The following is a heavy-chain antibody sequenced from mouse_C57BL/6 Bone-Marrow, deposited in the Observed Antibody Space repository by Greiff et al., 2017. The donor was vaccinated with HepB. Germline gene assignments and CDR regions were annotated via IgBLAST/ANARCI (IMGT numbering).Heavy chain of an antibody. D-gene: IGHD2-12*01. CDR1: GFTFSDYG. Sequence: EVMLVESGGGLVKPGGSLKLSCAASGFTFSDYGMHWVRQAPEKGLEWVAYISSGSSTIYYADTVKGRFTISRDNAKNTLFLQMTSLMSEDTAMYYCARSLLYPPRGFAYWGQGTLVTVSA. CDR2: ISSGSSTI. V-gene: IGHV5-17*01. J-gene: IGHJ3*01. CDR3: ARSLLYPPRGFAY.